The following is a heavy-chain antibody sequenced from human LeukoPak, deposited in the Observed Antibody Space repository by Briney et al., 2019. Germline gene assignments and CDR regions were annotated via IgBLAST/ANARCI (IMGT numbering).Heavy chain of an antibody. D-gene: IGHD6-13*01. CDR1: GGTFSSYA. CDR3: ARSIAAAGTLDY. CDR2: IVPIFGTA. Sequence: SVKVSCKASGGTFSSYAISWVRQAPGQGLEWMGGIVPIFGTANYAQKFQGRVTITADESTSTAYMELSSLRSEDTAVYYCARSIAAAGTLDYWGQGTLVTVSS. V-gene: IGHV1-69*13. J-gene: IGHJ4*02.